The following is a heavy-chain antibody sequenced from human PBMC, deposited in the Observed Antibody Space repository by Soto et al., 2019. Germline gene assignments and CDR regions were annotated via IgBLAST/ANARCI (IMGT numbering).Heavy chain of an antibody. V-gene: IGHV5-10-1*01. D-gene: IGHD6-19*01. J-gene: IGHJ6*02. Sequence: PGESLKISCRGSGYNFGSNWITWVRQMPGKGLEWMGRIDPTDSHTKYSPSFQGLVTISADESISTAYLQWSSLKASDISMYYCARHQGYTSSLYGMDVWGQGTTVTVSS. CDR1: GYNFGSNW. CDR2: IDPTDSHT. CDR3: ARHQGYTSSLYGMDV.